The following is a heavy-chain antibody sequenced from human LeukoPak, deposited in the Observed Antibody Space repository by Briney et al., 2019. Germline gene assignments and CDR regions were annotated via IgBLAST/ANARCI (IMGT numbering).Heavy chain of an antibody. J-gene: IGHJ4*02. CDR2: INHRGST. Sequence: SETLSLTCAVYGGSFSGYYWSWIRQPPGKGLEWIGEINHRGSTNYNPSLKSRVTISVDMSKNQFSLNLSSVTAADTAVYYCARGGLVRRFDFWGQGILVTVSS. D-gene: IGHD3-10*01. CDR3: ARGGLVRRFDF. CDR1: GGSFSGYY. V-gene: IGHV4-34*01.